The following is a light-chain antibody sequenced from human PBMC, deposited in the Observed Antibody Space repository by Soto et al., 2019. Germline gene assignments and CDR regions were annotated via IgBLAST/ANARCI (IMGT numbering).Light chain of an antibody. CDR3: SSYTGSSAFV. J-gene: IGLJ1*01. CDR2: DVN. Sequence: QSVLTQPASVSGSPGQSITISCTGTRSDVGGYDYVSWYQQLPGKAPKLLIYDVNNRPSGVSHRFSGCKSCNTASLTKSGLRAEDEADYYCSSYTGSSAFVFGTGTKVTFL. CDR1: RSDVGGYDY. V-gene: IGLV2-14*01.